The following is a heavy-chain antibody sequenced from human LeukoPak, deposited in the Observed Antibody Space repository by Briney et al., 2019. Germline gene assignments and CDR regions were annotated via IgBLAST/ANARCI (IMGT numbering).Heavy chain of an antibody. CDR1: GGSISSYY. CDR2: IYYSGNT. V-gene: IGHV4-59*01. Sequence: SETLSLTCTVSGGSISSYYWSWIRQPPGKGLEWIGYIYYSGNTNYNPSLKSRVTISVDTSKNQFSLKLSSVTAADTAVYYCARVSPRRGWFDPWGQGTLVTVSS. CDR3: ARVSPRRGWFDP. J-gene: IGHJ5*02.